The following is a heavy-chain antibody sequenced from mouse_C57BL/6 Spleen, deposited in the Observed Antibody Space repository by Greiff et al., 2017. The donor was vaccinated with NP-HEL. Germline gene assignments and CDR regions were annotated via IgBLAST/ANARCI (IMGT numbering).Heavy chain of an antibody. CDR3: TRNYGSSYRRYFDV. CDR2: IDPETGGT. J-gene: IGHJ1*03. CDR1: GYTFTDYE. D-gene: IGHD1-1*01. Sequence: VQLQQSGAELVRPGASVTLSCKASGYTFTDYEMHWVKQTPVHGLEWIGAIDPETGGTAYNQKFKGKAILTADKSSSTAYMELRILTSEDSAVYYCTRNYGSSYRRYFDVWGTGTTVTVSS. V-gene: IGHV1-15*01.